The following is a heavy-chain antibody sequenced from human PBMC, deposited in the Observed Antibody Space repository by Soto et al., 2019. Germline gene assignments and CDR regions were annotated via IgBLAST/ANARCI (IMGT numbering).Heavy chain of an antibody. D-gene: IGHD6-19*01. Sequence: SETLSLTCTVSGDSIRGRSYYWGWIRQPPGRGLEWVGTLFSGSTYSNPSLKSRVSISLDTPKNQFSLKLSSVAAADTAIYYCATTRGIAVGGSFDYWGQGTLVTVSS. J-gene: IGHJ4*02. V-gene: IGHV4-39*01. CDR2: LFSGST. CDR3: ATTRGIAVGGSFDY. CDR1: GDSIRGRSYY.